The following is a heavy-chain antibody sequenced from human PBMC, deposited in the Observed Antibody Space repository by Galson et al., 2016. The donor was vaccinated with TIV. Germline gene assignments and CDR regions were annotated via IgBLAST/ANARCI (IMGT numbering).Heavy chain of an antibody. CDR1: GFTFPNHW. CDR2: VNRDGSGT. D-gene: IGHD1-26*01. V-gene: IGHV3-74*01. CDR3: ARRRYSGTYLEDD. Sequence: SLRLSCAASGFTFPNHWMHWVRQAPGKGLVWVARVNRDGSGTNYADSVKGRFTISRDNAEKTLYLQMNNLRAEDTAVYYCARRRYSGTYLEDDWGQGTLVTVSS. J-gene: IGHJ4*02.